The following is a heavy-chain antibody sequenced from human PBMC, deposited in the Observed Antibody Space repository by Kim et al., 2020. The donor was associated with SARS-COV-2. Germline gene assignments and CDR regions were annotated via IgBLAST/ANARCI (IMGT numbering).Heavy chain of an antibody. D-gene: IGHD2-15*01. CDR3: ARRAARLYGMDV. CDR2: VSDSGTT. J-gene: IGHJ6*02. V-gene: IGHV4-59*13. Sequence: SETLSLTCTVSGGSINNYYWSWVRQAPGKGLERIGYVSDSGTTNYNASLKSRVAISIDTSMKQVSLKLDSVTPADTAVYYCARRAARLYGMDVWGQGTTVIVSS. CDR1: GGSINNYY.